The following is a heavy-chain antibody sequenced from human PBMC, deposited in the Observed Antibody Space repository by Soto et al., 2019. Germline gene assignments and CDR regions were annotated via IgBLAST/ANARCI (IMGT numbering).Heavy chain of an antibody. CDR1: GFGFSSNG. J-gene: IGHJ6*02. Sequence: QVQLEESGGGVVQPGRSLRLSCAASGFGFSSNGLHWVRQAPGKGLEWVAGISYDGSNNNYADSVKGRFPISRDNSKNTLYLQMNSLRAEDTAVYYCAKDIQLWLLYGMDVWGQGTTVTVSS. D-gene: IGHD5-18*01. V-gene: IGHV3-30*18. CDR2: ISYDGSNN. CDR3: AKDIQLWLLYGMDV.